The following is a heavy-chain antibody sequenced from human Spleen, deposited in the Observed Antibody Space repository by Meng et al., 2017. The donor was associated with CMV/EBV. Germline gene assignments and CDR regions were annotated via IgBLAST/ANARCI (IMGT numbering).Heavy chain of an antibody. CDR2: ISNSGATI. Sequence: GESLKISCAVSGFTFSDFYMTWIRQAPGKGLEWVSCISNSGATIYYAGSVKGRFTISRDNARNSVYLQMNRLRAEDTAVYYCARALRGSSYRLLGSPVAHWGQGILVTVSS. J-gene: IGHJ5*02. CDR1: GFTFSDFY. V-gene: IGHV3-11*04. D-gene: IGHD3-16*02. CDR3: ARALRGSSYRLLGSPVAH.